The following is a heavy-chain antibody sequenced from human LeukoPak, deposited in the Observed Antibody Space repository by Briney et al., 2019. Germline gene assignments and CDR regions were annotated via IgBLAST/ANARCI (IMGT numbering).Heavy chain of an antibody. D-gene: IGHD6-13*01. J-gene: IGHJ3*02. CDR2: IYSGGST. CDR3: ARDKAAAGSDAFDI. CDR1: GFTFSSYW. V-gene: IGHV3-53*01. Sequence: GSLRLSCAASGFTFSSYWMHWVRQAPGKGLEWVSVIYSGGSTYYADSVKGRFTISRDNSKNTLYLQMNSLRAEDTAVYYCARDKAAAGSDAFDIWGQGTMVTVSS.